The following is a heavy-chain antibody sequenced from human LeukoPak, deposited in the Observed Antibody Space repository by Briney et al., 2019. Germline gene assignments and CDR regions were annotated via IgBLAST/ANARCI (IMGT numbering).Heavy chain of an antibody. V-gene: IGHV1-46*01. Sequence: AASVKVSCKASGYTFTSYYMHWVRQAPGQGLEWMGIINPSGGSTSYAQKFQGRVTMTRDTSTSTVYMELSSLRSEDTAVYYCARSPTYYYDSSGYPSYMDVWGKGTTDTVSS. CDR1: GYTFTSYY. CDR2: INPSGGST. J-gene: IGHJ6*03. CDR3: ARSPTYYYDSSGYPSYMDV. D-gene: IGHD3-22*01.